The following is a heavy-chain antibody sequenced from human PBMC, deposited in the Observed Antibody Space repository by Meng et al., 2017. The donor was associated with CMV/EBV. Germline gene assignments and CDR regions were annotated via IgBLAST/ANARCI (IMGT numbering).Heavy chain of an antibody. CDR3: ATNPIVVVPAAIS. Sequence: AASGFTCRSYRMNWVRQDPGKGLEWVSSISSSSSYIYYADSVKGRFTISRDNAKNSLYLQMNSLRAEDTAVYYGATNPIVVVPAAISWGQGTLVTVSS. CDR1: GFTCRSYR. J-gene: IGHJ4*02. CDR2: ISSSSSYI. D-gene: IGHD2-2*01. V-gene: IGHV3-21*01.